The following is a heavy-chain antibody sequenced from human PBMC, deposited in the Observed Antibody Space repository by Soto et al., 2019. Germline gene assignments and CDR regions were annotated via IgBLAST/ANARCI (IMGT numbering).Heavy chain of an antibody. CDR2: ISGSGGST. J-gene: IGHJ6*02. V-gene: IGHV3-23*01. Sequence: ETLSLSCAASGFTFSSYAMSWVRQAPGKGLEWVSAISGSGGSTYYADSVKGRFTISRDNSKNTLYLQMNSLRAEDTAVYYCAVQLGYCTNGVCPYYYGMDVWGQGTTVTVSS. D-gene: IGHD2-8*01. CDR3: AVQLGYCTNGVCPYYYGMDV. CDR1: GFTFSSYA.